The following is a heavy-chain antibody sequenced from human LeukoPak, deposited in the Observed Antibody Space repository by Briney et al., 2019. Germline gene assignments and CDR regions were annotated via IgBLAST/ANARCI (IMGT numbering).Heavy chain of an antibody. CDR2: MNPNNGNT. Sequence: ASVKVSCKASGYTFANFDINWVRQATGQGLEWMAWMNPNNGNTGNAQKFQGRVTITWDSSISTAYMELSSLRSEDTAVYYCARVGYSNSYDFWGQGTLVTVSS. J-gene: IGHJ4*02. D-gene: IGHD5-18*01. CDR3: ARVGYSNSYDF. CDR1: GYTFANFD. V-gene: IGHV1-8*03.